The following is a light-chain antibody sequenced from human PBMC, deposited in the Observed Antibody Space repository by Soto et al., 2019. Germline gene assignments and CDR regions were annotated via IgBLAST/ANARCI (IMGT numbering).Light chain of an antibody. Sequence: QSVLTQPASVSGSPGQSITISCTGTSSDVGGYNYVSWYQQHPGKAPKLMIYEVSNRPSGVSNRFSGSKSGNTASLTISGLQAEDEADYYCSSSTRSSTLDYVFGTGTKGTVL. CDR1: SSDVGGYNY. CDR3: SSSTRSSTLDYV. V-gene: IGLV2-14*01. CDR2: EVS. J-gene: IGLJ1*01.